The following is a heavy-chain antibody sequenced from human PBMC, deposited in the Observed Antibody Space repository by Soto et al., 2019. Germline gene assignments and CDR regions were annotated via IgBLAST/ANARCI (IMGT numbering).Heavy chain of an antibody. D-gene: IGHD1-26*01. CDR2: ISYDGSNK. J-gene: IGHJ6*02. CDR1: GFTFSSYG. Sequence: QVQLVESGGGVVQPGRSLRLSCAASGFTFSSYGMHWVRQAPGKGLEWVAVISYDGSNKYYADSVKGRFTISRDNSKNTLDQQMNSLRAEDTAVYYCAKDRPRATLGATSGMDVWGQGTTVTVSS. CDR3: AKDRPRATLGATSGMDV. V-gene: IGHV3-30*18.